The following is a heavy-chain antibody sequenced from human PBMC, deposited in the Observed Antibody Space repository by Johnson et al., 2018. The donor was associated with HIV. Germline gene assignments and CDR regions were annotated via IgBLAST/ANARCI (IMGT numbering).Heavy chain of an antibody. CDR1: GFTFSSYA. CDR3: ASIVVVPAAQDNDAFDI. D-gene: IGHD2-2*01. CDR2: ISYDGSNK. Sequence: QVQVLESGGGVVQPGRSLRLSCAASGFTFSSYAMHWVRQAPGKGLEWVAVISYDGSNKYYADSVKGRFTISRDNSKNTLYLQMNSLRAEDTAVYYCASIVVVPAAQDNDAFDIWGQGTMVTVSS. J-gene: IGHJ3*02. V-gene: IGHV3-30-3*01.